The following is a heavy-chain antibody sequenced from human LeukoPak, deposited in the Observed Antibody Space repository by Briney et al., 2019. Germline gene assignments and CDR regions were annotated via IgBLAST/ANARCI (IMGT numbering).Heavy chain of an antibody. D-gene: IGHD2-2*01. CDR3: ARDPLVYCSSTSCYPIGDDAFDI. J-gene: IGHJ3*02. V-gene: IGHV1-18*01. CDR1: GYTFTSYG. CDR2: ISAYNGNT. Sequence: ASVKVSCKASGYTFTSYGISWVRHAPGQGLEWMGWISAYNGNTNYAQKLQGRVTMTTDTSTSTAYMELRSLRSDDTAVYYCARDPLVYCSSTSCYPIGDDAFDIWGQGTMVTVSS.